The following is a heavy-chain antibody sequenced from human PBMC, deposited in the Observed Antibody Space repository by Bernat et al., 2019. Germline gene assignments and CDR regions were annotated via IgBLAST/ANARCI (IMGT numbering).Heavy chain of an antibody. CDR1: GGTFSSYA. J-gene: IGHJ6*02. CDR2: IIPILGIA. CDR3: ARGGVSGYYINGMDV. V-gene: IGHV1-69*04. Sequence: QVQLVQSGAEVKKPGSSVKVSCKASGGTFSSYAISWVRQAPGQGLEWMGRIIPILGIANYAQKFQGRVTITADKSTSTAYMELSSLRSEDTAVYYCARGGVSGYYINGMDVWGQGTTVTVSS. D-gene: IGHD3-3*01.